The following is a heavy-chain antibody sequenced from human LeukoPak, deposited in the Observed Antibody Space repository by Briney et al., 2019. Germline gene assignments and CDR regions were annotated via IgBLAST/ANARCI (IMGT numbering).Heavy chain of an antibody. D-gene: IGHD6-13*01. CDR2: ISSSSSNI. CDR1: GFTFSSYS. CDR3: ASGQQLVKAGYYFDY. Sequence: GGSLRLSCAVSGFTFSSYSMNWVRQAPGKGLEWVSYISSSSSNIYYADSVKGRFTISRDNAKNSLYLQMNSLRAEDTAVYYCASGQQLVKAGYYFDYWGQGTLVTVSS. V-gene: IGHV3-48*01. J-gene: IGHJ4*02.